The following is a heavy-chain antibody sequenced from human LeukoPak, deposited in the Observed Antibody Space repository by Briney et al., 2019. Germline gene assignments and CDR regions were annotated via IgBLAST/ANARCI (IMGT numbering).Heavy chain of an antibody. CDR1: GFHSSANY. D-gene: IGHD3-22*01. Sequence: AETLTLSCAASGFHSSANYMSWIRTAPGHGPQSTSYISTITTITYNPASVKGRFTVSRDNAKNSLYLQMDSLRAEDTAVYYCARGSDGRGYPVFQYWGQGALVTVSS. CDR3: ARGSDGRGYPVFQY. J-gene: IGHJ1*01. CDR2: ISTITTIT. V-gene: IGHV3-11*01.